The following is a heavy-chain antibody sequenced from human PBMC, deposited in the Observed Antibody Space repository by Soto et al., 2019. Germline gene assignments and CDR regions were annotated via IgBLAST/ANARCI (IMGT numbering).Heavy chain of an antibody. CDR1: GFTLRDYW. CDR2: IKQDGSEI. D-gene: IGHD4-4*01. Sequence: EVQLVESGGGLVQPGGSLRLSCAAYGFTLRDYWMSWVRQAPGKGLEWVANIKQDGSEIYYVDSVEGRFTISRDNAKNSLFLQMNSLRAEDTAVYYCLITTSAFDIWGQGTLVTVSS. CDR3: LITTSAFDI. V-gene: IGHV3-7*01. J-gene: IGHJ3*02.